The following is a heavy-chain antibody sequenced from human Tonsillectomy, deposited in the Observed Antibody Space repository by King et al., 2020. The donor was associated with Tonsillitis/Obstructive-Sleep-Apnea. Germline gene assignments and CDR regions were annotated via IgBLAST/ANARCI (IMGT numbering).Heavy chain of an antibody. Sequence: LTLKESGPVLVKPTETLTLTCTVSGFSLSNARMGVSWIRQPPGKALEWLAHIFSNDEKSYSTSLKSRLTISKETSKSQVVLTMTNMDPVDTATYYCARIASDPDTAMANDAFDIWGQGTMVTVSS. D-gene: IGHD5-18*01. CDR3: ARIASDPDTAMANDAFDI. V-gene: IGHV2-26*01. CDR1: GFSLSNARMG. CDR2: IFSNDEK. J-gene: IGHJ3*02.